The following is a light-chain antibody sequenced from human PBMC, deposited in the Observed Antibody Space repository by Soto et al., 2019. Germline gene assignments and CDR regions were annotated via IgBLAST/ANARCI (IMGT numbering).Light chain of an antibody. CDR1: QSVNSN. Sequence: EIVMTQSPATLSVSPGERATLSCRASQSVNSNYLAWYQQKPVQAPRLLIYHASARATGIPARFSGSGSGTEFTLTISGLQSEDFAVYYCQQYNNWPPWTVGQGTQVDI. CDR3: QQYNNWPPWT. V-gene: IGKV3-15*01. CDR2: HAS. J-gene: IGKJ1*01.